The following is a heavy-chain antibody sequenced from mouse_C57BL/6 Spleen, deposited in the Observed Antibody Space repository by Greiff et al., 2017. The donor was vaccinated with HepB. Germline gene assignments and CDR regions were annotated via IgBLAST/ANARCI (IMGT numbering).Heavy chain of an antibody. CDR1: GYTFTSYG. CDR3: ARGDYYGSSYYFDY. J-gene: IGHJ2*01. Sequence: VQLQQSGAELARPGASVKLSCKASGYTFTSYGISWVKQRTGQGLEWIGEIYPRSGNTYYNEKFKGKATLTADKSSSTAYMELRSLTSEDSAVYFCARGDYYGSSYYFDYGGQGTTLTVSS. D-gene: IGHD1-1*01. V-gene: IGHV1-81*01. CDR2: IYPRSGNT.